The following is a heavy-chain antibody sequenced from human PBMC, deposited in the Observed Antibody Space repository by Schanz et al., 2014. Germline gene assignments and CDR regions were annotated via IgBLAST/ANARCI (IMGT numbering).Heavy chain of an antibody. Sequence: EVHLVESGGGLVQPGGSLRLSCAASGFTFENYALTWVRQVPGKGLEWVSSISTSGTYMYIADSLKGRLTISRDDAKKSMYLQMNNLRAEDTAVYYCVRVSFADPRLYRGMDRDIDYWGQGTLVTVSS. V-gene: IGHV3-48*03. D-gene: IGHD5-18*01. CDR3: VRVSFADPRLYRGMDRDIDY. J-gene: IGHJ4*02. CDR1: GFTFENYA. CDR2: ISTSGTYM.